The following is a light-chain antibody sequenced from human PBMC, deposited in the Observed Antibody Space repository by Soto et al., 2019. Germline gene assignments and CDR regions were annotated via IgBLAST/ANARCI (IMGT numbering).Light chain of an antibody. V-gene: IGKV3D-20*01. J-gene: IGKJ5*01. CDR1: QSINSNY. CDR2: DTS. CDR3: QQYGSSPT. Sequence: EFVLPHLPPPLPLSPGKRATPPCGPSQSINSNYLAWYQQKPGLAPRLVIYDTSRRAPGIPDRLTGSGSGTDFTLTISRLEPEDSAIYYCQQYGSSPTFGQGTRLEIK.